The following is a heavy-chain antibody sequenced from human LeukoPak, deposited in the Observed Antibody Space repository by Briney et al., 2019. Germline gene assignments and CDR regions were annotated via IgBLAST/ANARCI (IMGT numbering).Heavy chain of an antibody. CDR1: GYTFTSYD. CDR3: ARAYYYGSRTTKRSNWFDP. D-gene: IGHD3-10*01. V-gene: IGHV1-8*03. Sequence: GASVKVSCKASGYTFTSYDINWVRQAAGQGLEWMGWMSPNSGNTGYAQKSQGRVTITRNTSISTAYMELSSLRSEDTAVYYCARAYYYGSRTTKRSNWFDPWGQGTLVTVSS. J-gene: IGHJ5*02. CDR2: MSPNSGNT.